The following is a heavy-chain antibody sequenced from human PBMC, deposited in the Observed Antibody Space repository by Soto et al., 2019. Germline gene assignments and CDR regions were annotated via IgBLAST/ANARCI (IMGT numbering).Heavy chain of an antibody. J-gene: IGHJ4*02. V-gene: IGHV4-34*01. CDR3: ARVFTPNIAAAGTFDY. CDR1: GGSFSGYY. D-gene: IGHD6-13*01. CDR2: INHSGST. Sequence: PSETLSLTCAVYGGSFSGYYWSWIRQPPGKGLEWIGEINHSGSTNYNPSLKSRVTISVDTSKNQFSLKLSSVTAADTAVYYCARVFTPNIAAAGTFDYWGQGTLVTVSS.